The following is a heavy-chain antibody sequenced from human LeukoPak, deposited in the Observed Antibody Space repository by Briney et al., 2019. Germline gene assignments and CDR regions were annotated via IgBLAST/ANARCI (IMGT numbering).Heavy chain of an antibody. CDR2: IYYSGST. CDR1: GGSISSYY. D-gene: IGHD3-22*01. Sequence: SETLSLTCTVSGGSISSYYWSWIRQPPGKGLEWIGCIYYSGSTNYNPSLKSRVTISVDTSKNQFSLKLSSVTAADTAVYYCARETPYYDSSGPIDYWGQGTLVTVSS. J-gene: IGHJ4*02. V-gene: IGHV4-59*01. CDR3: ARETPYYDSSGPIDY.